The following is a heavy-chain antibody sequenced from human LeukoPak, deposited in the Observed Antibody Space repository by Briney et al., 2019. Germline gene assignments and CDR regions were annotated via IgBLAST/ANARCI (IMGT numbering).Heavy chain of an antibody. V-gene: IGHV5-51*01. CDR3: ARGTYYYDSSGYSSNWFDP. D-gene: IGHD3-22*01. CDR1: GYSFTSYW. CDR2: IYPGDSDT. Sequence: GESLKISCKGSGYSFTSYWIGWVRQMPGKGLEWMGIIYPGDSDTRYSPSFQGQVTISADKSISTAYLQWSSLKASDTAMYYCARGTYYYDSSGYSSNWFDPWGQGTLVTVSS. J-gene: IGHJ5*02.